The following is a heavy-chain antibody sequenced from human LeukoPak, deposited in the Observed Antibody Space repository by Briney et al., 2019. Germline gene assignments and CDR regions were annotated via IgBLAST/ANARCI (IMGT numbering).Heavy chain of an antibody. Sequence: GGSLRLSCAASGFTFSRYSLNWVRQAPGKGLEWISYISSSGTTIHYADSVKGRFTISRDNAKNSLFLQMNSLRDEDTALYYCARDNFDYWGQGTLVTVSS. CDR1: GFTFSRYS. J-gene: IGHJ4*02. CDR2: ISSSGTTI. V-gene: IGHV3-48*02. CDR3: ARDNFDY.